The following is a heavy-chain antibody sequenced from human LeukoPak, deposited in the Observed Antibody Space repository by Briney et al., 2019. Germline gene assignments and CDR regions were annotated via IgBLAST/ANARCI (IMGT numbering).Heavy chain of an antibody. D-gene: IGHD3-10*01. Sequence: GGSLRLSCTVSGFTLSSYEMTWFRQAPGKGLEWVSSIGYGGSDTHYADSVKGRFTISRDNSKNTLYLQMNSLRAEDTAVYYCAKDLVRGALAWGQGTLVTVSS. J-gene: IGHJ4*02. V-gene: IGHV3-23*01. CDR3: AKDLVRGALA. CDR2: IGYGGSDT. CDR1: GFTLSSYE.